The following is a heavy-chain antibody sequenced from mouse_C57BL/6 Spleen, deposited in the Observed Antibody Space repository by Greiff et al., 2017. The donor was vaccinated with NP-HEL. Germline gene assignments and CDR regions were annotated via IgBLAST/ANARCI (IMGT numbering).Heavy chain of an antibody. CDR2: ISYDGSN. CDR3: ARDGGLRRGWYFDV. V-gene: IGHV3-6*01. D-gene: IGHD2-4*01. CDR1: GYSITSGYY. J-gene: IGHJ1*03. Sequence: EVHLQESGPGLVKPSQSLSLTCSVTGYSITSGYYWNWIRQFPGNKLEWMGYISYDGSNNYNPSLKNRISITRDTSKNQFFLKLNSVTTEDTATYYCARDGGLRRGWYFDVWGTGTTVTVSS.